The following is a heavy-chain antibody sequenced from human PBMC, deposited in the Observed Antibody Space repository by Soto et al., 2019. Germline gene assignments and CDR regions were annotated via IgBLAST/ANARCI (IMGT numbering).Heavy chain of an antibody. CDR3: ARVASLIQIFHGLGA. CDR2: ISGDNGNT. CDR1: AYHFAKYG. Sequence: SVKVFFKASAYHFAKYGITVGPQATGQGLEWLGWISGDNGNTNFAQRLKDRVTMTTDTSTTTAYMELRSLRRDDTAIYYCARVASLIQIFHGLGAWGQGTTVTVSS. V-gene: IGHV1-18*04. D-gene: IGHD3-3*01. J-gene: IGHJ6*01.